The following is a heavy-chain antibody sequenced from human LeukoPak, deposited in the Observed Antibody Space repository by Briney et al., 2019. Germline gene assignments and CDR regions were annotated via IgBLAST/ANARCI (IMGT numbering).Heavy chain of an antibody. J-gene: IGHJ4*02. V-gene: IGHV4-34*01. CDR2: INHSGST. CDR1: GGSFSGYY. CDR3: ARGVYYYGSGRYFDY. D-gene: IGHD3-10*01. Sequence: SETLSLTCAVYGGSFSGYYWSWIRQPPGKGLEWIGEINHSGSTNYNPSLKSRVTISVDTSKNQFSLKLSSVTAADTAVYYCARGVYYYGSGRYFDYWGQGTLVTVSS.